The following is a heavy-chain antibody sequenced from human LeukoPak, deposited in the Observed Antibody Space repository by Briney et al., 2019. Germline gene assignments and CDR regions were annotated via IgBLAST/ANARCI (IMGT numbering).Heavy chain of an antibody. V-gene: IGHV1-18*01. D-gene: IGHD6-19*01. J-gene: IGHJ4*02. CDR3: ARGGGIAVTVAFDY. CDR2: ISAYNGDT. Sequence: ASVTLSCTASGYSFNRDGYTWVRQAPGQGNEWMGWISAYNGDTNPAQKFQGRLSMTTDTSTTTAYMELSSLGSDDAAVYYCARGGGIAVTVAFDYWGQGTHVTVSS. CDR1: GYSFNRDG.